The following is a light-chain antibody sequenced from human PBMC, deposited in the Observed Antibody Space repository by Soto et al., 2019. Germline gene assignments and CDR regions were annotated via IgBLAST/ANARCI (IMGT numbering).Light chain of an antibody. J-gene: IGLJ2*01. CDR3: SSYTSSSTLGV. CDR2: DVS. V-gene: IGLV2-14*01. Sequence: QSALTQPASVSGSPGQSITISCTGTSSDVGGYNYVSWYQQHPGKAPKLMIYDVSNGPSGVSNRFSGSKSGNTASLTISGLQAEDEADYYCSSYTSSSTLGVFGGGTKVTVL. CDR1: SSDVGGYNY.